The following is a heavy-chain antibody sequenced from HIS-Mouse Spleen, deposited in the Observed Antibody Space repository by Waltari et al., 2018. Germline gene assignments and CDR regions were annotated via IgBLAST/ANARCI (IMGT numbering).Heavy chain of an antibody. Sequence: QVQLVESGGGVVQPGRSLRLSCSASGVTFSSYGMHWVRRAPGQGLEWVAVIWYDGSNKYYADSVKGRFTISRDNSKNTLYLQMNSLRAEDTAVYYCAKGGLMVYAIGDYWGQGTLVTVSS. CDR2: IWYDGSNK. D-gene: IGHD2-8*01. CDR3: AKGGLMVYAIGDY. V-gene: IGHV3-33*06. CDR1: GVTFSSYG. J-gene: IGHJ4*02.